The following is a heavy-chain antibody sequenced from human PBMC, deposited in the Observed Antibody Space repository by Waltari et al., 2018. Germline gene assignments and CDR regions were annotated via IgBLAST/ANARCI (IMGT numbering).Heavy chain of an antibody. CDR1: GYTFTGYY. Sequence: QVQLVQSGAEVKKPGASVKVSCKASGYTFTGYYMHWVRQAPGQGLEWMGRINPNSGGTNYAQKFQGRVTMTRDTSISTAYMELSRLRSDDTAVYYCARGDTAMVTAAYYYYGMDVWGQGTTVTVSS. D-gene: IGHD5-18*01. V-gene: IGHV1-2*06. CDR2: INPNSGGT. J-gene: IGHJ6*02. CDR3: ARGDTAMVTAAYYYYGMDV.